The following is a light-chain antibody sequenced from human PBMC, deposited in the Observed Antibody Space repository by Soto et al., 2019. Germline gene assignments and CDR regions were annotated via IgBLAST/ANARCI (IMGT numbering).Light chain of an antibody. CDR1: QSISSY. CDR2: AAS. J-gene: IGKJ4*01. CDR3: QQSYSTLALT. V-gene: IGKV1-39*01. Sequence: DIQMTQSPSSLSASVGDRVTITCRASQSISSYLNWYQQKPGKAPKLLIYAASSLQSGVPSRFSGSGSGTDFTLTISSLQPEDFATYYCQQSYSTLALTFGGGTQLDIK.